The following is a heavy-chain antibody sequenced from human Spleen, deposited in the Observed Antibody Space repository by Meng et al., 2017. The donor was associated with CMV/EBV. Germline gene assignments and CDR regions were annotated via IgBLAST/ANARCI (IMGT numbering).Heavy chain of an antibody. J-gene: IGHJ4*02. CDR1: GFTFSSYS. D-gene: IGHD1-26*01. CDR2: ISSTSSTT. Sequence: GESLKISCAASGFTFSSYSMNWVRQAPGKGLEWISYISSTSSTTYYADSVKGRFTISRDNAKNSLFLQMNSLRAEDMAVYYCGRVEGATRRPMDWGQGTLVTVSS. CDR3: GRVEGATRRPMD. V-gene: IGHV3-48*04.